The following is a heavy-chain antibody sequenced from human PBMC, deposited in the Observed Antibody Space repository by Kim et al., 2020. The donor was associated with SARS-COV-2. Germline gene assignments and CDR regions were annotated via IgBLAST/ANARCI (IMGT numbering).Heavy chain of an antibody. CDR1: GFTFSSYA. Sequence: GGSLRLSCAASGFTFSSYAMSWVRQAPGKGLEWVSAISGSGGSTYYADSVKGRFTISRDNSKNTLYLQMNSLRAEDTAVYYCANTYYYGSGSYSGGRYFDYWGQGTLVTVSS. CDR2: ISGSGGST. J-gene: IGHJ4*02. V-gene: IGHV3-23*01. D-gene: IGHD3-10*01. CDR3: ANTYYYGSGSYSGGRYFDY.